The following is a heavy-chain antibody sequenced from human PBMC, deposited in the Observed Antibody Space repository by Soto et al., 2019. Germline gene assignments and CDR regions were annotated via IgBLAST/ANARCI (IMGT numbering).Heavy chain of an antibody. J-gene: IGHJ6*03. V-gene: IGHV3-66*01. Sequence: GGSLRLSCAASGFTVSSNYMSWVRQAPGKGLEWVSVIYSGGSTYYADSVKGRFTISRDNSKNTLYLQMNSLRAEDTAVYYCARDSSSSNYYYYMDVWGKGTTVTVSS. CDR3: ARDSSSSNYYYYMDV. D-gene: IGHD6-6*01. CDR1: GFTVSSNY. CDR2: IYSGGST.